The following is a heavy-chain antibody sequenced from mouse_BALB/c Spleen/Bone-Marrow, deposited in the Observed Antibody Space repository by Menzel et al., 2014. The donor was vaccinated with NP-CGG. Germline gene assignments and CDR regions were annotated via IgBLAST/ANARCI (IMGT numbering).Heavy chain of an antibody. CDR3: ARSGSSGSHYYAMDY. J-gene: IGHJ4*01. D-gene: IGHD3-1*01. V-gene: IGHV3-8*02. Sequence: EVKLVESGPSLVKPSQTLSLTCSVTGDSITSGYWNWIRKFPGNKLEYMGYISYSGSTYYNPSLKSRISITRDTSKNLYSLQLNSVTTKDTATYYCARSGSSGSHYYAMDYWGQGTSVIVSS. CDR2: ISYSGST. CDR1: GDSITSGY.